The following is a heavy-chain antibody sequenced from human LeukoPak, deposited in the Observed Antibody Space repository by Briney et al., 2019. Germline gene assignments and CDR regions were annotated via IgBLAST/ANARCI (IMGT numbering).Heavy chain of an antibody. D-gene: IGHD1-26*01. J-gene: IGHJ4*02. CDR1: GGSIRSYY. CDR3: ARDVGGRYYGGYDY. V-gene: IGHV4-59*01. CDR2: IYYTGTT. Sequence: SETLSVTCTVSGGSIRSYYWSWIRQPPGKGLEWIGYIYYTGTTNYNPSLKSRVTISVDTSKNQFSLKLTSVTAADTAVYYCARDVGGRYYGGYDYWGQGTLVTVSS.